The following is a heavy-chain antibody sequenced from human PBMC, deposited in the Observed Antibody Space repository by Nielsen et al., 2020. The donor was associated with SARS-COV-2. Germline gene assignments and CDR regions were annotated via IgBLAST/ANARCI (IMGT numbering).Heavy chain of an antibody. CDR2: ISYDGSNK. CDR3: ARAPIKYSSSWYQDY. J-gene: IGHJ4*02. Sequence: GESLKISCAASGFTFSSYGMHWVRQAPGKGLEWVAVISYDGSNKYYADSVKGRFTISRDNSKNTLYLQMNSLRDEDTAVYYCARAPIKYSSSWYQDYWGQGTLVTVSS. V-gene: IGHV3-30*03. D-gene: IGHD6-13*01. CDR1: GFTFSSYG.